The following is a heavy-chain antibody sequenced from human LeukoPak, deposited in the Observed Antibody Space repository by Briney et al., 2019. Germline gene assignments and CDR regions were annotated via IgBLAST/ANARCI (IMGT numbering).Heavy chain of an antibody. V-gene: IGHV3-33*06. Sequence: GRSLRLSCAASGFTFSSYGMHWVRQAPGKGLEWMAVIWYDGSNKYYADSVKGRFTISRDNSKNTLYLQMNSLRAEDTAVYYCAKPITPPYYYDSSGYYDAFDIWGQGTMVTVSS. CDR1: GFTFSSYG. CDR2: IWYDGSNK. J-gene: IGHJ3*02. CDR3: AKPITPPYYYDSSGYYDAFDI. D-gene: IGHD3-22*01.